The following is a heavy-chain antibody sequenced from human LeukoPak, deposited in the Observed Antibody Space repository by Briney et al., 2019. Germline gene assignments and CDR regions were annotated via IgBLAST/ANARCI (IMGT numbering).Heavy chain of an antibody. J-gene: IGHJ5*02. D-gene: IGHD2-15*01. V-gene: IGHV4-30-2*01. CDR2: IYHSGST. CDR1: GGSISSGGYS. CDR3: ARGYCSGGSCYRFDP. Sequence: KSSETLSLTCAASGGSISSGGYSWSWIRQPPGKGLEWIGYIYHSGSTYYNPSLKSRVTISVDRSKNQFSLKLSSVTAADTAVYYCARGYCSGGSCYRFDPWGQGTLVTVSS.